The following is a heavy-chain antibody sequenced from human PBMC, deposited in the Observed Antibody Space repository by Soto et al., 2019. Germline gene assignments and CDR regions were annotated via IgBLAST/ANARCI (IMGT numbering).Heavy chain of an antibody. CDR3: ARDCRDSSGYYLYYYYYYGMDV. CDR1: GFTFSSYG. J-gene: IGHJ6*02. CDR2: IWYDGSNK. V-gene: IGHV3-33*01. Sequence: QVQLVESGGGVVQPGRSLRLSCAASGFTFSSYGMHWVRQAPGKGLEWVAVIWYDGSNKYYADSVKGRFTISRDNSKNTLYLQMNSLRAEDTAVYYCARDCRDSSGYYLYYYYYYGMDVWGQGTTVTVSS. D-gene: IGHD3-22*01.